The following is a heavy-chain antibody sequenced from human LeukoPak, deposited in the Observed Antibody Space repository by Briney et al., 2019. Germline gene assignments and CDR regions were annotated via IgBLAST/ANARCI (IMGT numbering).Heavy chain of an antibody. CDR1: GFSFSSYA. J-gene: IGHJ4*02. Sequence: GRSLRLSCAASGFSFSSYAMYWVRQAPGKGLEWVAVISYDGSNKYYADSVKGRFTVSRDNSKNTLYLQINSLRVEDTAVYYCARGGSGYDWADYWGQGTLVTVSS. D-gene: IGHD5-12*01. V-gene: IGHV3-30-3*01. CDR2: ISYDGSNK. CDR3: ARGGSGYDWADY.